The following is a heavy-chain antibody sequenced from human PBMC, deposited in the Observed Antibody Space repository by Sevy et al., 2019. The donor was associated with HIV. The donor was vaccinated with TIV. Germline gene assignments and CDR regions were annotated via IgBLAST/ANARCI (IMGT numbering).Heavy chain of an antibody. V-gene: IGHV3-48*01. J-gene: IGHJ2*01. CDR1: GFTFSSYN. CDR2: ISSGSSNI. Sequence: GGSLRLSCAASGFTFSSYNMNWVRQAPGKGLEWVSYISSGSSNIYYADSVKGRFTISRDNAKNSLYLQMNSLRAEDTAVYYCARESGDWYFDLWGRGTLVTVSS. CDR3: ARESGDWYFDL.